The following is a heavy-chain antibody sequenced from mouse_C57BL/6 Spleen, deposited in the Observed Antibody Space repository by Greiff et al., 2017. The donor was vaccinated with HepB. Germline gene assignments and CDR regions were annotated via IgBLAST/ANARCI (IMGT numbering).Heavy chain of an antibody. CDR2: INPNNGGT. J-gene: IGHJ1*03. CDR3: AREITTVVGGYFDV. D-gene: IGHD1-1*01. V-gene: IGHV1-18*01. CDR1: GYTFTDYN. Sequence: VQLQHSGPELVKPGASVKIPCKASGYTFTDYNMDWVKQSHGKSLEWIGDINPNNGGTIYNQKFKGKATLTVDKSSSTAYMELRSLTSEDTAVYYCAREITTVVGGYFDVWGTGTTVTVSS.